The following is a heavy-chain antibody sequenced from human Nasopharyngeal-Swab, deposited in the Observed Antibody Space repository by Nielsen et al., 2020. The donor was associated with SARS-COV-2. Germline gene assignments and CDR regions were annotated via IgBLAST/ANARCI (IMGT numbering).Heavy chain of an antibody. CDR2: ISAYNGNT. Sequence: ASVKVSCKASGYTFTSYGISWVRQAPGQGLEWMGWISAYNGNTGYAQKFQGRVTMTRNTSISTAYMELSSLRSEDTAVYYCARGQYYGSGSLNWFDPWGQGTLVTVSS. CDR3: ARGQYYGSGSLNWFDP. J-gene: IGHJ5*02. D-gene: IGHD3-10*01. CDR1: GYTFTSYG. V-gene: IGHV1-8*02.